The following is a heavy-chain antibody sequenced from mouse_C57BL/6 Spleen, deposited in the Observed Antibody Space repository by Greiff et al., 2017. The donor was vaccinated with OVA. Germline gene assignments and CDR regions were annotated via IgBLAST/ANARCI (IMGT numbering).Heavy chain of an antibody. J-gene: IGHJ4*01. V-gene: IGHV5-9-1*02. CDR3: TKNWDGYYAMDD. CDR2: ISSGGDYI. D-gene: IGHD4-1*01. Sequence: EVKLVESGEGLVKPGGSLKLSCAASGFTFSSYAMSWVRQTPEKRLEWVAYISSGGDYIYYADTVKGRFTISRDNARNTLYLQMSSLKSEDTAMYYCTKNWDGYYAMDDWGQGTSVTVSS. CDR1: GFTFSSYA.